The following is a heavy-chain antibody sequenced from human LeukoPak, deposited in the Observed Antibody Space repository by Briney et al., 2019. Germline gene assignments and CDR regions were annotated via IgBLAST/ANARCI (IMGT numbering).Heavy chain of an antibody. Sequence: PGGSLRLSCAASGFTFSSYAMSWVRQAPGKGLEWVSAISGSGGSTYYADSVKGRFTISRDNSKNTLYLQMNSLRAEDTAVYYCAKAVARYSSGWCGVFDYWGQGTLVTVSS. CDR1: GFTFSSYA. V-gene: IGHV3-23*01. CDR2: ISGSGGST. D-gene: IGHD6-19*01. J-gene: IGHJ4*02. CDR3: AKAVARYSSGWCGVFDY.